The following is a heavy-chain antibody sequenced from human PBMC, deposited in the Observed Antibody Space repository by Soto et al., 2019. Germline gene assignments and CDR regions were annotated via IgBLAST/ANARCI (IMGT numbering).Heavy chain of an antibody. CDR2: IIGNGGST. Sequence: GGSLRLSCAASGFTFSSYAMSWVRQAPGKGLEWVSAIIGNGGSTYYADSVKGRFTISRDNSKNTLYLQMNSLRAEDTAVYYCAKEFYSSILNWLDTWGQGTMVAVYS. D-gene: IGHD6-13*01. CDR3: AKEFYSSILNWLDT. V-gene: IGHV3-23*01. CDR1: GFTFSSYA. J-gene: IGHJ5*02.